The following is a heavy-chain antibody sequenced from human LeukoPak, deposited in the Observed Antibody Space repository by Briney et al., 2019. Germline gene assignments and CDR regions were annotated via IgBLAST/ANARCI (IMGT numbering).Heavy chain of an antibody. CDR3: ARPDTANDY. V-gene: IGHV3-21*01. CDR1: GFTFSSYA. D-gene: IGHD5-18*01. Sequence: GGSLRLSCAASGFTFSSYAMSWARHAPGKGLEWVSSISSSSSYIYYADSVKGRFTISKDNAKNSLYLQMNSVRAEDTAVYYCARPDTANDYWGQGTLVTVSS. J-gene: IGHJ4*02. CDR2: ISSSSSYI.